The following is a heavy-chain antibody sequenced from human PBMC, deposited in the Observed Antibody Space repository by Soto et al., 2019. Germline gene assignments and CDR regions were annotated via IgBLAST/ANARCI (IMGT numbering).Heavy chain of an antibody. J-gene: IGHJ4*02. D-gene: IGHD3-22*01. Sequence: QITLKESGPPLVKPTQTLTLTCTFSGFSLSTSGMGVGWLCQPTGKALEWLALLTWDDDQRYRPSLRSMLTITNDASKNHVVLTMTDMDPFDTCTYYCAHTIVVMFGVVSWGQGTLVTVSS. CDR2: LTWDDDQ. V-gene: IGHV2-5*02. CDR1: GFSLSTSGMG. CDR3: AHTIVVMFGVVS.